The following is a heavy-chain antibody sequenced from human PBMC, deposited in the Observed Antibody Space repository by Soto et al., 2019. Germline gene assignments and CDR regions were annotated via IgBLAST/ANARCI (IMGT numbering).Heavy chain of an antibody. Sequence: SGPTLVNPTQTLTLTCTFSGLSLSTTGVGVGWIRQPPGKALEWLALIYWDDDKRYSPSLKSRPTITKDTSKNQVVLTMTNMDPVDTATYYCVQSRCGGDCLQSYSSHSYYGLDVWGQGTTVTVSS. CDR3: VQSRCGGDCLQSYSSHSYYGLDV. D-gene: IGHD2-21*02. V-gene: IGHV2-5*02. CDR2: IYWDDDK. J-gene: IGHJ6*02. CDR1: GLSLSTTGVG.